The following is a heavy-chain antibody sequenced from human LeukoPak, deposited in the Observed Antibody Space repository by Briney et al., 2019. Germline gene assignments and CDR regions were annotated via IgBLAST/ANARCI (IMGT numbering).Heavy chain of an antibody. D-gene: IGHD2/OR15-2a*01. CDR1: GYTFTSYY. CDR2: IKPSGGST. Sequence: ASVKVSCKASGYTFTSYYMHWVRQAPGQGLEWMGIIKPSGGSTSYALKFQGRVTMTRDTSTSTVYMELSSLRSEDTAVYYCAREIVGEVIEDYYYYGMDVWGQGTTVTVSS. CDR3: AREIVGEVIEDYYYYGMDV. J-gene: IGHJ6*02. V-gene: IGHV1-46*01.